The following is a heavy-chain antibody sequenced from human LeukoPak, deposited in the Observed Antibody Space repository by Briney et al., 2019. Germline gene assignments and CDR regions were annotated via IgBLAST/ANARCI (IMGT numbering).Heavy chain of an antibody. D-gene: IGHD3-9*01. CDR2: IIPIFGTA. J-gene: IGHJ4*02. CDR1: GGTFISYA. CDR3: ARGREEILRYFDWLATFDY. V-gene: IGHV1-69*13. Sequence: SVKVSCKASGGTFISYAISWVRQAPGQGLEWMGGIIPIFGTANYAQKFQGRVTITADESTSTAYMELSSLRSEDTAVYYCARGREEILRYFDWLATFDYWGQGTLVTVSS.